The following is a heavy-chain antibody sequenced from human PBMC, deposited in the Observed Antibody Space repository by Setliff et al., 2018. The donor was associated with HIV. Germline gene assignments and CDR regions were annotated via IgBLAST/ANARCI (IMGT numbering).Heavy chain of an antibody. V-gene: IGHV4-61*02. D-gene: IGHD3-22*01. CDR1: GGSISSGSYY. CDR3: ARGDYYDSSGDALDI. J-gene: IGHJ3*02. Sequence: PSETLSLTCTVSGGSISSGSYYWSWIRQSAGKGLEWIGRIYISGSTNYNPSLKSRVTISLDTSRNQFSLKLNSVTAADTAVYYCARGDYYDSSGDALDIWGQGTKVTVSS. CDR2: IYISGST.